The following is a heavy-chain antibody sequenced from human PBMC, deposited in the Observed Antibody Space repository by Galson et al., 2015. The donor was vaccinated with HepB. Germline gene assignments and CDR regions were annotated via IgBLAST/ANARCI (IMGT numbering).Heavy chain of an antibody. D-gene: IGHD5-18*01. CDR2: INSDGSST. CDR3: ARDGGDTAMVGENFDY. J-gene: IGHJ4*02. CDR1: GFTFSSYW. V-gene: IGHV3-74*01. Sequence: SLRLSCAASGFTFSSYWMHWVRHAPGKGLVWVSRINSDGSSTSYADSVKGRFTISRDNAKNTLYLQMNSLRAEDTAVYYYARDGGDTAMVGENFDYWGQGTLVTVSS.